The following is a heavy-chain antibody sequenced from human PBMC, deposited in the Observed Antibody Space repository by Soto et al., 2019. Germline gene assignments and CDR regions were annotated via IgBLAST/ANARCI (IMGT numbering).Heavy chain of an antibody. D-gene: IGHD3-10*01. CDR2: INHSGST. CDR3: ARAKITALFPY. CDR1: GGSFSGYY. J-gene: IGHJ4*02. Sequence: SETLSLTCAVYGGSFSGYYWTWIRQPPGTGLEWIGEINHSGSTNHNPSLKSRVTISVDTSKNQFSLKLTSVTAADTAVYYCARAKITALFPYWGQGPLVTVS. V-gene: IGHV4-34*01.